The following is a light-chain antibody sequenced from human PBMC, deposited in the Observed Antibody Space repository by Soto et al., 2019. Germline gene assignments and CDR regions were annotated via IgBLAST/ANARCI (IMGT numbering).Light chain of an antibody. V-gene: IGKV3-11*01. Sequence: EIVLTQSPATLSLSPGERAILSCRASQSVSTFLAWFQQKPGQPPRLLIYNASNRTTGIPARFSGSGSGTDFTLTITRLEPEDFAVYYCQQYGSSPPFGQGTRLEIK. CDR2: NAS. CDR1: QSVSTF. CDR3: QQYGSSPP. J-gene: IGKJ5*01.